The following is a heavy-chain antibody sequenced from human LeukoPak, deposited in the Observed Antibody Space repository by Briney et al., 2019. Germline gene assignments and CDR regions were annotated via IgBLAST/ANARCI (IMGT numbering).Heavy chain of an antibody. Sequence: GGSLRLSCAASGFTFSSYAMSWVRQAPGKGLEWVSALTGSGGTTYYADYVKGRFTISRDNSKNTLYLQMNSMRAEDTAVYYCAKDRSYYDNTDLWGAEYFQHWGQGTLVTVSS. CDR3: AKDRSYYDNTDLWGAEYFQH. D-gene: IGHD3-22*01. CDR1: GFTFSSYA. CDR2: LTGSGGTT. V-gene: IGHV3-23*01. J-gene: IGHJ1*01.